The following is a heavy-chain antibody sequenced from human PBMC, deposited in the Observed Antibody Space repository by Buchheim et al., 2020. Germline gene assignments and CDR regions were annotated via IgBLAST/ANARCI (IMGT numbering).Heavy chain of an antibody. D-gene: IGHD2-2*02. CDR2: ISSSGSTI. CDR1: GFTFSSYE. CDR3: ARVKYCSSTSCYRKYYFDY. J-gene: IGHJ4*02. V-gene: IGHV3-48*03. Sequence: EVQLVESGGGLVQPGGSLRLSCAASGFTFSSYEMNWVRQAPGKGLEWVSYISSSGSTIYYADSVKGRFTISRDHAKNSLYLQMNSLRAEDTAVYYCARVKYCSSTSCYRKYYFDYWGQGTL.